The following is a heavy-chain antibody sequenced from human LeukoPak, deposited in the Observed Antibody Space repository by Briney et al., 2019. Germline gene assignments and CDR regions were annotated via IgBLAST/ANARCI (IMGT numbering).Heavy chain of an antibody. CDR2: INSDGRDT. CDR1: GFTLTPYW. CDR3: VRDCCSWDAFDI. Sequence: GGSLRLSCVASGFTLTPYWMHWVRQAPGKGLVWVARINSDGRDTGYADSVKGRLTISRDNAKNTVYLQMNSLRAEDTAVYFCVRDCCSWDAFDIWGQGTMVTVSS. J-gene: IGHJ3*02. D-gene: IGHD2-21*01. V-gene: IGHV3-74*01.